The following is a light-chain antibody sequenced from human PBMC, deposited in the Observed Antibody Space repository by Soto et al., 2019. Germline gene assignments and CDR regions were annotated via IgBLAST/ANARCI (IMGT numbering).Light chain of an antibody. CDR3: QQYNNWPPWT. V-gene: IGKV3-15*01. CDR1: QSVSSN. Sequence: EIVMTQSPATLSVSPGERATLSCRASQSVSSNLAWYQQKPGQAPRLLIYGASTRATGIPARFSGSGSGTEFTLTISSLXXXDFAVYYCQQYNNWPPWTFGQGTKVE. J-gene: IGKJ1*01. CDR2: GAS.